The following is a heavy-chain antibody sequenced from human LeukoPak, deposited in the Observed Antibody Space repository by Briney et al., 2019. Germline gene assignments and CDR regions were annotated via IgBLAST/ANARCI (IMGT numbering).Heavy chain of an antibody. CDR2: IYYSGST. D-gene: IGHD6-13*01. CDR1: GGSVSSGSYY. CDR3: ARDRWSSSWYYYYGMDV. Sequence: PETLSLTCTVSGGSVSSGSYYWSWIRQPPGKGLEWIGYIYYSGSTNYNPSLKSRVTISVDTSKNQFSLKLSSVTAADTAVYYCARDRWSSSWYYYYGMDVWGQGTTVTVSS. J-gene: IGHJ6*02. V-gene: IGHV4-61*01.